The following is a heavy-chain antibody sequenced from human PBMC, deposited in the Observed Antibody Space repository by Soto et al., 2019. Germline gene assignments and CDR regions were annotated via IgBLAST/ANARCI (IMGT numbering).Heavy chain of an antibody. V-gene: IGHV3-30*18. Sequence: GALRLSCAASGFTFSSYGMHWVRQAPGKGLEWVAVISYDGSNKYYADSVKGRSTISRDNSKNTLYLQMNSLRAEDTAVYYCAKDLSSIAVAAFYFDYWGQGTLVTVSS. CDR3: AKDLSSIAVAAFYFDY. CDR2: ISYDGSNK. CDR1: GFTFSSYG. J-gene: IGHJ4*02. D-gene: IGHD6-19*01.